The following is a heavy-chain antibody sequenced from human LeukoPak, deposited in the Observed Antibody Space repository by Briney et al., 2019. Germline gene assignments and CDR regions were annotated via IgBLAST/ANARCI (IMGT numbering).Heavy chain of an antibody. CDR3: ARLFPSYDYVWGSYRINAFDI. D-gene: IGHD3-16*02. J-gene: IGHJ3*02. CDR2: IYYGGST. CDR1: GGSISSYY. V-gene: IGHV4-59*08. Sequence: SETLSLTCTVSGGSISSYYWSWIRQPPGKGLEWIGYIYYGGSTNYNPSLKSRVTISVDTSKNQFSLRLSSVTAADTAVYYCARLFPSYDYVWGSYRINAFDIWGQGTMVTVSS.